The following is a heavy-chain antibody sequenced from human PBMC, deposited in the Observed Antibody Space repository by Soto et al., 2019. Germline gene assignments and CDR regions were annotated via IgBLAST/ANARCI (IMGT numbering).Heavy chain of an antibody. J-gene: IGHJ2*01. Sequence: GGSLRLSCAASGFTFSSYAMSWVRQAPGKGLEWVSAISGSGGSTYYADSVKGRFTISRDNSKNTLYLQMNSLRAEDTAVYYCARDRSVSHIAARPRYFDLWGRGTLVTVSS. V-gene: IGHV3-23*01. CDR2: ISGSGGST. D-gene: IGHD6-6*01. CDR1: GFTFSSYA. CDR3: ARDRSVSHIAARPRYFDL.